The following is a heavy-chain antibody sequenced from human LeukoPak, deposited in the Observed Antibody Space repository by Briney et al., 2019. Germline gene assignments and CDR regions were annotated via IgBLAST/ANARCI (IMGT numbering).Heavy chain of an antibody. J-gene: IGHJ4*02. Sequence: NPSETLSLTCAVYGGSFSGYYWSWIRQPPGRGLEWIGETNHSGSTNYNPSLKSRVTISVDTSKNQFSLKLSSVTAADTAVYYCARGLYGYSSGWSRGYFDYWGQGTLVTVSS. CDR2: TNHSGST. D-gene: IGHD6-19*01. V-gene: IGHV4-34*01. CDR3: ARGLYGYSSGWSRGYFDY. CDR1: GGSFSGYY.